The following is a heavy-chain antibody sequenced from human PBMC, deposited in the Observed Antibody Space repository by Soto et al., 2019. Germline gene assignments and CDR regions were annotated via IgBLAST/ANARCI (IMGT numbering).Heavy chain of an antibody. Sequence: GESLKISCQGSGYSFTNHWIGWVRQMPGKRLELMGIIYPGDSDTRYSPSFQDQVTISVDKSISAAYLQWSSLKASDNAIYFCARHRNSGYGHPTFDFWGQGTPVTVSS. D-gene: IGHD5-12*01. J-gene: IGHJ4*02. CDR3: ARHRNSGYGHPTFDF. CDR2: IYPGDSDT. CDR1: GYSFTNHW. V-gene: IGHV5-51*01.